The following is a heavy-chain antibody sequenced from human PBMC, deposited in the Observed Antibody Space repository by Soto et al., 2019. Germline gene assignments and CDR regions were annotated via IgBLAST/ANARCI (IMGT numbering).Heavy chain of an antibody. Sequence: WASVKVSCKASGYTFTSYGISWVRQAPGQGLEWMGWISAYNGNTNYAQKLQGRVTMTTDTSTSTAYMELRSLRSDDTAVYYCARSDFCSGSWPRDDAFDIWGKGTMVTVSS. D-gene: IGHD3-3*01. J-gene: IGHJ3*02. CDR1: GYTFTSYG. V-gene: IGHV1-18*01. CDR3: ARSDFCSGSWPRDDAFDI. CDR2: ISAYNGNT.